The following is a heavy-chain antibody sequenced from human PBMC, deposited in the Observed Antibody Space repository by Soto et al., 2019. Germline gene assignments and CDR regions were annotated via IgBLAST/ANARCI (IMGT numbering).Heavy chain of an antibody. D-gene: IGHD3-10*01. V-gene: IGHV1-69*13. CDR3: ARDGDGSGRYLPQALDY. CDR2: IIPIFGTA. CDR1: GGTYSSYA. J-gene: IGHJ4*02. Sequence: SSVEDSCKASGGTYSSYAISWVRQAPGQGLEWMGGIIPIFGTASYAQKFQGRVTITADESTSTAYMELSSLRSEDTAVYYCARDGDGSGRYLPQALDYRGQGTLVTVSS.